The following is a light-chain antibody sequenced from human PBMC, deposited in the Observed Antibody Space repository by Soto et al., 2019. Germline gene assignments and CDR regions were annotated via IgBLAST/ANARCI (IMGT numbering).Light chain of an antibody. CDR1: QAINKY. CDR3: QQSLSTPWS. V-gene: IGKV1-39*01. J-gene: IGKJ1*01. Sequence: DIQLTRSPSSLSASVGDRVTITCRPSQAINKYLSWFRQKPGKAPEPLIYDVSTLQSGVPSRFSGSGSGTYFTLTISSLQLDDFASYYCQQSLSTPWSFGQGTKV. CDR2: DVS.